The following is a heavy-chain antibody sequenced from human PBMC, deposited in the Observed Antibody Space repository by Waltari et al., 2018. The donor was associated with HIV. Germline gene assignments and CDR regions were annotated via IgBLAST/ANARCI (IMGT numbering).Heavy chain of an antibody. Sequence: QVQLQESGPGLVKPSQTLSLTCTVSGGSISSGTYYWSWIRQPAGKGLEWIGRIYTSGSTNYNPSLKSRLTISVDTSKNQFSLKLSSVTAADTAVYYCARTRMPSSGWYVDYWGQGTLATVSS. CDR2: IYTSGST. D-gene: IGHD6-19*01. V-gene: IGHV4-61*02. J-gene: IGHJ4*02. CDR3: ARTRMPSSGWYVDY. CDR1: GGSISSGTYY.